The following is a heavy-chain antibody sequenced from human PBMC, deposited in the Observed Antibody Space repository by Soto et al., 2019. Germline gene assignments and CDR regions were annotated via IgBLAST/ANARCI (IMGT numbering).Heavy chain of an antibody. CDR1: GFTFSDYY. Sequence: QVQLVESGGGLVKPGGSLRLSCAASGFTFSDYYMSWIRQAPGKGLEWISYISGSGSTIYYADSVRGRFTISRDNAKNSLYLQMNSLRVDDTAVYYCAREGVTAAQGYFQRWGQGTLVTVSS. CDR2: ISGSGSTI. V-gene: IGHV3-11*01. J-gene: IGHJ1*01. CDR3: AREGVTAAQGYFQR. D-gene: IGHD2-21*02.